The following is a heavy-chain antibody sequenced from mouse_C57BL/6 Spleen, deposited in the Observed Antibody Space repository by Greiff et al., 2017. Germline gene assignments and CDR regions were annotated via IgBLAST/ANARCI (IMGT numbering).Heavy chain of an antibody. D-gene: IGHD1-1*01. V-gene: IGHV1-80*01. J-gene: IGHJ1*03. CDR1: GYAFSSYW. CDR2: IYPGDGDT. CDR3: ARGDTTVVGYVDV. Sequence: QVQLQQSGAELVKPGASVKISCKASGYAFSSYWMNWVKQRPGKGLEWIGQIYPGDGDTNYNGKFKGKATMTADKSSSTAYMQISSLHSEASAVYFCARGDTTVVGYVDVWGTGTTVTVSS.